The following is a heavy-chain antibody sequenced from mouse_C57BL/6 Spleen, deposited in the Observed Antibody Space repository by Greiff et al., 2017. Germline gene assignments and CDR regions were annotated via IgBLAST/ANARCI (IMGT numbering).Heavy chain of an antibody. Sequence: QVQLQQSGPELVQPGPSVTISCTASGYAFSSSWMNWVKQRPGKGLEWLGRIYPGDGATNYNGLFKGKATLTADPSSRTAYMQLSGLTSESSAVYCCARSGEDADWGQGTLVTVSA. CDR3: ARSGEDAD. CDR1: GYAFSSSW. CDR2: IYPGDGAT. J-gene: IGHJ3*01. V-gene: IGHV1-82*01.